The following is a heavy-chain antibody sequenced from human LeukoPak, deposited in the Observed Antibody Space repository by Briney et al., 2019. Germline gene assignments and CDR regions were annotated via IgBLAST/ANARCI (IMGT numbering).Heavy chain of an antibody. CDR3: TTASYHYYDSSGYYL. V-gene: IGHV3-15*01. Sequence: GGSLRLSCAASGFTFSNAWMSWVRQAPGEGLEWVGRIKSKTDGGTTDYAAPVKGRFTISRDDSKNTLYLQMNSPKTEDTAVYYCTTASYHYYDSSGYYLWGQGTLVTVSS. CDR1: GFTFSNAW. CDR2: IKSKTDGGTT. D-gene: IGHD3-22*01. J-gene: IGHJ5*02.